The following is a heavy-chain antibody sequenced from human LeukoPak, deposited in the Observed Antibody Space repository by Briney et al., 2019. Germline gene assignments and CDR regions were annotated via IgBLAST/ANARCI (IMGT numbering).Heavy chain of an antibody. CDR1: GGSISSYY. V-gene: IGHV4-59*08. CDR2: LYNTANT. D-gene: IGHD3-16*02. J-gene: IGHJ3*02. Sequence: PSETPSLTCTVSGGSISSYYWIWIRQPPGKGLEYIGYLYNTANTNYNPSLKCRVTISVDTSKNQFSLRLSSVTAADTAVYYCTRGGDFDSVWGTYRPIKNAFDIWGQGTLVTVSS. CDR3: TRGGDFDSVWGTYRPIKNAFDI.